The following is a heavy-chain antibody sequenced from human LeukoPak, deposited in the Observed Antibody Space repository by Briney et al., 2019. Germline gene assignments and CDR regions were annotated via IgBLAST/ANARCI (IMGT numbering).Heavy chain of an antibody. D-gene: IGHD2-2*01. CDR1: GGSVSSYY. Sequence: NPSATLSLTCTVSGGSVSSYYWSWIRRPPGRGLEWIAYLSHSGSSDSNPSLTSRVTTLVDTSKNQFSLKLTSVTAADTAVYYCARARYANALYAFDIWGHGTMVTVSS. CDR3: ARARYANALYAFDI. J-gene: IGHJ3*02. V-gene: IGHV4-59*02. CDR2: LSHSGSS.